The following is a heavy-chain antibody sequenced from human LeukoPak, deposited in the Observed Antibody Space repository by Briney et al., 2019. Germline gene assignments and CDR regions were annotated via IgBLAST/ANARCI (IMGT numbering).Heavy chain of an antibody. J-gene: IGHJ4*02. V-gene: IGHV3-53*01. CDR2: IYSDNT. D-gene: IGHD1-26*01. CDR3: AKDGQGWEPTAEFDY. Sequence: GGSLRLSCTVSGFTVSSNSMSWVRQAPGKGLEWVSFIYSDNTHYSDSVKGRFTISRDNSKNTLYLQMNSLRAEDTAVYYCAKDGQGWEPTAEFDYWGQGTLVTVSS. CDR1: GFTVSSNS.